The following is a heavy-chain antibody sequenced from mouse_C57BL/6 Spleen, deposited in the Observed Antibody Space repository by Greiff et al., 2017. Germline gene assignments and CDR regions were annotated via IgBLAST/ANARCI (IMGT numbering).Heavy chain of an antibody. Sequence: VQLQQSGAELVKPGASVKMSCKASGYTFTSYWITWVKQRPGQGLEWIGDIYPGSGSTNYNEKITSKATLTVDTSSSTAYMQLSSLTSEDSAVYYCSRLYYYGSPYWYFDVWGTGTTVTVSS. V-gene: IGHV1-55*01. CDR1: GYTFTSYW. CDR3: SRLYYYGSPYWYFDV. J-gene: IGHJ1*03. D-gene: IGHD1-1*01. CDR2: IYPGSGST.